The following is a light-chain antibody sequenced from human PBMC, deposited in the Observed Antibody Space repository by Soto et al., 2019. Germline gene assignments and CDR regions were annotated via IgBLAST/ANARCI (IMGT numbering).Light chain of an antibody. CDR2: LGS. Sequence: DIVMTQSPLSLPVTPGEAASISCRSTQSLLHSNGYYYLDWYVQKPGQSPQVLIYLGSNRASGVPDRLSGSGSGTDFTLNISRAEAEDVGVYYCMQALQSPLITFGQGTRLEIK. J-gene: IGKJ5*01. CDR3: MQALQSPLIT. V-gene: IGKV2-28*01. CDR1: QSLLHSNGYYY.